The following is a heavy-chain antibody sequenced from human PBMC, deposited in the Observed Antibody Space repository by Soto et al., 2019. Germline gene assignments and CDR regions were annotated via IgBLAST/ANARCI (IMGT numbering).Heavy chain of an antibody. D-gene: IGHD3-3*01. CDR1: GFTFSNYW. CDR3: ARDIFGGSYDFWH. Sequence: EVQLVESGGGLLQPGGSLTLSCTASGFTFSNYWMHWVRQAPGKGLVWVSRTKSDGSGTSYTDSVKGRFTISRDSSKNTLFLQMNTLRAEDTAVYHCARDIFGGSYDFWHGGQGTLVTVSS. V-gene: IGHV3-74*01. J-gene: IGHJ4*02. CDR2: TKSDGSGT.